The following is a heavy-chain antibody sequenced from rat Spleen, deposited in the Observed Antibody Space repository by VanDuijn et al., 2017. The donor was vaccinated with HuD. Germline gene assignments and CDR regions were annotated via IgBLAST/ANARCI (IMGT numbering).Heavy chain of an antibody. J-gene: IGHJ2*01. CDR1: GFTFSNYY. D-gene: IGHD1-11*01. V-gene: IGHV5-22*01. CDR3: TRRPGGYYFDY. CDR2: ISYEGSST. Sequence: EVQLVESGGGLVQPGRSMKLSCAALGFTFSNYYMAWVRQTPTKGLEWVASISYEGSSTYYGDAVKGRFTISRDNAKSTLYLQMNSLRSEDTATYYCTRRPGGYYFDYWGQGVMVIVSS.